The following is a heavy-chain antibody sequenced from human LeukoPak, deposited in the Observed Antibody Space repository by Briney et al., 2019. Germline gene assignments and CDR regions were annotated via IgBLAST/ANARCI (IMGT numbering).Heavy chain of an antibody. CDR2: IYTSGST. J-gene: IGHJ6*03. CDR1: GGSISSCY. CDR3: ARAYSSPQGAYYYYMDV. V-gene: IGHV4-4*07. D-gene: IGHD6-13*01. Sequence: PSETLSLTCTVSGGSISSCYWSWIRQPAGKGLEWIGRIYTSGSTNYNPSLKSRVTISVDKSKNQFSLKLSSVTAADTAVYYCARAYSSPQGAYYYYMDVWGKGTTVTVSS.